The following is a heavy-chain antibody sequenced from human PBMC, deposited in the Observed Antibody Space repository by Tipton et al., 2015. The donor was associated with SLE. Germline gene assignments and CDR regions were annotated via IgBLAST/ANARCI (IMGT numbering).Heavy chain of an antibody. V-gene: IGHV4-38-2*01. CDR2: IYHSGST. D-gene: IGHD3-3*01. CDR1: GYSISSGYY. CDR3: ATARIFGVPT. Sequence: TLSLTCAVSGYSISSGYYWAWIRQPPGKGLEWIGSIYHSGSTYYNPSLKSRVTISVDTSKDQFSLRLRSVTAADTAVYYCATARIFGVPTWGRGTLVIVSS. J-gene: IGHJ4*02.